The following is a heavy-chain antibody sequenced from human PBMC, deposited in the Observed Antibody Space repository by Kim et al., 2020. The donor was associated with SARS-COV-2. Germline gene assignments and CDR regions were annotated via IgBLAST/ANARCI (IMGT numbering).Heavy chain of an antibody. D-gene: IGHD6-19*01. CDR1: GFTFSSYG. J-gene: IGHJ4*02. V-gene: IGHV3-33*05. CDR3: ARGGGYSSGWYPPFDY. Sequence: GGSLRLSCAASGFTFSSYGMHWVRQAPGKGLEWVAVISYDGSNKYYADSVKGRFTISRDNSKNTLYLQMNSLRAEDTAVYYCARGGGYSSGWYPPFDYWGQGTLVTVSS. CDR2: ISYDGSNK.